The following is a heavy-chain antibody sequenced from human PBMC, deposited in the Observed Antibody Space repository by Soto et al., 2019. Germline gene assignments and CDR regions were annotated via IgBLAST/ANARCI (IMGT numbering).Heavy chain of an antibody. Sequence: GGSLRLSCAASGFTFSSYSMNWVRQAPGKGLEWVSSISSSSSYIYYADSVKGRFTISRDNAKNSLYLQMNSLRAEDTAVYYCARDQNSGSTYDYWGQGTLVTVSS. V-gene: IGHV3-21*01. D-gene: IGHD1-26*01. J-gene: IGHJ4*02. CDR2: ISSSSSYI. CDR1: GFTFSSYS. CDR3: ARDQNSGSTYDY.